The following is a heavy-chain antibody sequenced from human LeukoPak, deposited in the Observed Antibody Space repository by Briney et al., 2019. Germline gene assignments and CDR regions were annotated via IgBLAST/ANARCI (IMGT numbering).Heavy chain of an antibody. CDR1: GFTVSINY. CDR3: ARDRSCSGGTCYSGNAFDI. D-gene: IGHD2-15*01. CDR2: IYSGGST. Sequence: GGSLRLSCAASGFTVSINYMSWVRQAPGKGLEWVSVIYSGGSTYYADSVKGRFTISRDNSKNTLYLQMNSLRVEDTAVYYCARDRSCSGGTCYSGNAFDIWGQGTRVTVSS. V-gene: IGHV3-53*01. J-gene: IGHJ3*02.